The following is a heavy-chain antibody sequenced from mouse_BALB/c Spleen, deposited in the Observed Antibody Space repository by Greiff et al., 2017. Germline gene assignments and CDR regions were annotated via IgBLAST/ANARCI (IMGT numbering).Heavy chain of an antibody. CDR3: AKSTVVARGDYFDY. V-gene: IGHV3-2*02. CDR2: ISYSGST. Sequence: EVKLVESGPGLVKPSQSLSLTCTVTGYSITSDYAWNWIRQFPGNKLEWMGYISYSGSTSYNPSLKSRISITRDTSKNQFFLQLNSVTTEDTATYYCAKSTVVARGDYFDYWGQGTTLTVSS. J-gene: IGHJ2*01. CDR1: GYSITSDYA. D-gene: IGHD1-1*01.